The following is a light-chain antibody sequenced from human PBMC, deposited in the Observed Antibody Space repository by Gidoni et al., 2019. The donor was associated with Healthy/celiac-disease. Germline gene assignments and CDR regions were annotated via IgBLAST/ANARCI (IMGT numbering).Light chain of an antibody. Sequence: DIQMTQSPSSLSASVGDRVTITCRASQGIRHDLGWYQQKPWEAPKRLIYAASSLQSGVPSRFSGSGSGTEFTLTISSLQPEDFATYYCLQHNSYPLTFXXXTKVEIK. V-gene: IGKV1-17*01. CDR2: AAS. J-gene: IGKJ1*01. CDR3: LQHNSYPLT. CDR1: QGIRHD.